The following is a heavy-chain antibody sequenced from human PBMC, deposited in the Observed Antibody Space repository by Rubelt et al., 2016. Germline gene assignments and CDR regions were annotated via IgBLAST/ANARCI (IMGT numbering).Heavy chain of an antibody. J-gene: IGHJ4*02. Sequence: EVQLVESGGGLVQPGGSLRLSCAASGFTFSSYAMSWVRQAPGKGLEWVSAISGSGGSTYYADSVKGRFTISRENSKNTLYLQMNSLRAEDTAVYYCARSLGRPDYYDSSGYYLDYWGQGTLVTVSS. V-gene: IGHV3-23*04. CDR3: ARSLGRPDYYDSSGYYLDY. CDR1: GFTFSSYA. D-gene: IGHD3-22*01. CDR2: ISGSGGST.